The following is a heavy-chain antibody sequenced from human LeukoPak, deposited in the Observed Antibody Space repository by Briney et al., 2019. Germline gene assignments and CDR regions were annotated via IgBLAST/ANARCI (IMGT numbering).Heavy chain of an antibody. CDR2: IYHSGTT. D-gene: IGHD3-22*01. CDR1: GYSISSGYY. J-gene: IGHJ4*02. Sequence: PSETLSLTCAVSGYSISSGYYWGWIRQSPGKGLEWIGSIYHSGTTHYYPSLKNRVSMSIDTSRNQFSLQLNSVTAADTAVYYCARALYYYETSGYTFDSWGQGTLVTVSS. CDR3: ARALYYYETSGYTFDS. V-gene: IGHV4-38-2*01.